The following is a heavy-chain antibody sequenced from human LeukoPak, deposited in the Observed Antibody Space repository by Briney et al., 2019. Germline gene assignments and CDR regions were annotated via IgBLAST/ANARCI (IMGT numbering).Heavy chain of an antibody. D-gene: IGHD5-24*01. CDR1: GGSFSGYY. CDR2: INHSGST. CDR3: AQQRRDGYNWTPRGYYYYYYMDV. V-gene: IGHV4-34*01. Sequence: SETLSLTCAVYGGSFSGYYWSWIRQPPGKGLEWIGEINHSGSTNYNPSLKSRVTISVDTSKNQFSLKLSSVTAADTAVYYCAQQRRDGYNWTPRGYYYYYYMDVWGKGTTVTVSS. J-gene: IGHJ6*03.